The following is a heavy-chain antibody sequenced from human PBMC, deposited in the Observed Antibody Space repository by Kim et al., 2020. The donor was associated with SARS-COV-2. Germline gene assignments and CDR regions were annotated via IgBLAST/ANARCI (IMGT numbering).Heavy chain of an antibody. Sequence: SETLSLICTVSGGSINNHYWSWIRQAPGRGLEWIGYTYSSGRPTYNPSLQSRVSISVDASKNKVSLKLSSVTAADTAVFYCARHSTYQDILTDAFDIWGQGKMVTVSS. D-gene: IGHD3-9*01. J-gene: IGHJ3*02. CDR1: GGSINNHY. CDR3: ARHSTYQDILTDAFDI. CDR2: TYSSGRP. V-gene: IGHV4-4*09.